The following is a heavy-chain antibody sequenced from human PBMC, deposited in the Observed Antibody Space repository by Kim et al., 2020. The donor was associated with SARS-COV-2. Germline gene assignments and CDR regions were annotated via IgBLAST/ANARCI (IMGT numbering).Heavy chain of an antibody. CDR3: AKDFDYGDYLGSAMDV. CDR1: GFTFGDYA. J-gene: IGHJ6*02. D-gene: IGHD4-17*01. CDR2: ISWNSGSI. Sequence: GGSLRLSCAASGFTFGDYAMHWVRQAPGKGLEWVSGISWNSGSIDYADSVKGRFTISRDNAKNPLYLQMNSLRPEDTALYYCAKDFDYGDYLGSAMDVWGQGTTVTVSS. V-gene: IGHV3-9*01.